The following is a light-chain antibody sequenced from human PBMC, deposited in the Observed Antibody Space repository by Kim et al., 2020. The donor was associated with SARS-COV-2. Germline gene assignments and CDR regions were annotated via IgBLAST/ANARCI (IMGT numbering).Light chain of an antibody. CDR2: WAS. CDR3: HHYLDLPRT. J-gene: IGKJ1*01. Sequence: DIVMTQSPDSLAVSLGERATINCKSSQSVLYNSNNKNYLAWYQQKPGQPPKLLIYWASTRESGVPDRFSGSGSGTDFTLTISSLQAEDVAVYYCHHYLDLPRTFGQGTKVDIK. V-gene: IGKV4-1*01. CDR1: QSVLYNSNNKNY.